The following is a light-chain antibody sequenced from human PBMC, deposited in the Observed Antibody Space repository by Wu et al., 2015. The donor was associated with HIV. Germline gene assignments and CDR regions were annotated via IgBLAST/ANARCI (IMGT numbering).Light chain of an antibody. J-gene: IGKJ4*01. Sequence: AIQMTQSPSSLSASVGDRVTIICRASQGIRNDLGWYQQKPGKAPKLLIYAASTLVNGVPSRFSGSGSGTDFTLTISSLQPEDFATYYCLQDYTYPLTFGGGTKVEIK. CDR3: LQDYTYPLT. CDR1: QGIRND. V-gene: IGKV1-6*01. CDR2: AAS.